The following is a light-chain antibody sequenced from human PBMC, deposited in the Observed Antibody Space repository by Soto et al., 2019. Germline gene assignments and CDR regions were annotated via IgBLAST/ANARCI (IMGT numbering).Light chain of an antibody. V-gene: IGKV1-39*01. J-gene: IGKJ5*01. CDR3: QQSYSTPPIT. Sequence: DIQMTQSPSSLSASVGDRVTITCRASQSISSYLNWYQQKPGKAPKLLIYAASSLQSGVPSRFSGSGSGTDFNLTISSLQPEDCATYYCQQSYSTPPITFGQGTRLEIK. CDR1: QSISSY. CDR2: AAS.